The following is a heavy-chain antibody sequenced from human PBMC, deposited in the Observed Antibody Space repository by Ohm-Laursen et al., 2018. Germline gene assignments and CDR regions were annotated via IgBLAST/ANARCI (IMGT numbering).Heavy chain of an antibody. Sequence: ETLSLTCTVSGGSISSYYWSWIRQPAGKGLEWIGRIYTSGSTNYNPSLKSRVAMSVDTSKNQFSLKLSSVTAADTAVYYCARDYYDSSGDAWFDPWGQGTLVTVSS. CDR3: ARDYYDSSGDAWFDP. CDR2: IYTSGST. CDR1: GGSISSYY. D-gene: IGHD3-22*01. V-gene: IGHV4-4*07. J-gene: IGHJ5*02.